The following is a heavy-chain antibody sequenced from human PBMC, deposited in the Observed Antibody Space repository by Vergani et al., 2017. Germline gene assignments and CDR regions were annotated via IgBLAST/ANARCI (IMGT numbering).Heavy chain of an antibody. CDR3: VRGGRGDHGDFWSRLGP. V-gene: IGHV3-9*01. J-gene: IGHJ5*02. Sequence: EVQLVESGGGLVQPGRSLRLSCSASGFTLGDYAMHWVRQAPGKGLEWVSGISWNSGSIDYADSVKGRFTISRDNAKNSLYLQMNSLRADDTAVYYCVRGGRGDHGDFWSRLGPWGQGTRVIVSS. CDR2: ISWNSGSI. CDR1: GFTLGDYA. D-gene: IGHD3-3*01.